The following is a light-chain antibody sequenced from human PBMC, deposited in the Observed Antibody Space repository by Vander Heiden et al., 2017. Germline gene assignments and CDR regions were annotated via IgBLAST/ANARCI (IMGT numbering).Light chain of an antibody. V-gene: IGLV1-40*01. CDR3: QSHDDSLSGFVV. CDR2: DNT. Sequence: QSVLTQPPSVSGAPGQRVTISCTGTSSNIGAPYDVPWYQHLPGPAPKLLIYDNTHRPSGVPDRFSGSKSGTSASLAITGLQAEDEADYYCQSHDDSLSGFVVFGGGTKLTVL. CDR1: SSNIGAPYD. J-gene: IGLJ2*01.